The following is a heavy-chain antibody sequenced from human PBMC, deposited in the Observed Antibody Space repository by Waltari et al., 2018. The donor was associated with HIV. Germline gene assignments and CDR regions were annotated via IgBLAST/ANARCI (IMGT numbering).Heavy chain of an antibody. CDR2: INAGNGNT. CDR1: GYTFTSYA. V-gene: IGHV1-3*01. J-gene: IGHJ2*01. D-gene: IGHD2-21*02. Sequence: QVQLVQSGAEVKKPGASVKVSCKASGYTFTSYAMHWVRQAPGQRLEWMGLINAGNGNTKDSQKFQGRVTITRDTSASTAYMELSSLRSEDTAVYYGARDKAYCGGDCSEHQGYWYFDLWGRGTLVTVSS. CDR3: ARDKAYCGGDCSEHQGYWYFDL.